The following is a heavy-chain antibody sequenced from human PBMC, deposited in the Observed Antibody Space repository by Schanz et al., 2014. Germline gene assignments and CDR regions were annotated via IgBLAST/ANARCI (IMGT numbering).Heavy chain of an antibody. Sequence: EVQLLESGGGLVQPGGSLRLSCAASGFTFSSYAMSWVRQAPGKGLEWVSTIGTSGGTNYAESVKGRITISRDNSKNTLYLQMNSLRAEDTAVYFCAKIERNEDWGQGTLVTVSS. V-gene: IGHV3-23*01. J-gene: IGHJ4*02. CDR3: AKIERNED. CDR2: IGTSGGT. CDR1: GFTFSSYA. D-gene: IGHD1-1*01.